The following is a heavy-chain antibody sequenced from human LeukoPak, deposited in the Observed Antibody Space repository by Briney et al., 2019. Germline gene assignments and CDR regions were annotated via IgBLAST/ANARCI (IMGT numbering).Heavy chain of an antibody. Sequence: ASVKVSCKASGGTFSSYAISWVRRAPGQGLEWMGGIIPIFGTANYAQKFQGRVTITADESTSTAYMELSSLRSEDTAVYYCARVEGFDILTGYPKGPFDYWGQGTLVTVSS. V-gene: IGHV1-69*13. CDR1: GGTFSSYA. CDR2: IIPIFGTA. CDR3: ARVEGFDILTGYPKGPFDY. J-gene: IGHJ4*02. D-gene: IGHD3-9*01.